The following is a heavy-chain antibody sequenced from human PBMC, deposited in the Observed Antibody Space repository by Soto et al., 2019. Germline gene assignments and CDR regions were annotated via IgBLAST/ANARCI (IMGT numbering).Heavy chain of an antibody. CDR1: GGSFSRYY. V-gene: IGHV4-34*01. Sequence: SETLSLTCAVDGGSFSRYYWSWIRQPPGKGLEWIGENNNSGSTNYNQSLKSRVTISVDTSKNQFSLKLSSVPAADTAVYYCAGEIIAVADLYFDYWGQGTLVTVSS. CDR2: NNNSGST. D-gene: IGHD6-19*01. J-gene: IGHJ4*02. CDR3: AGEIIAVADLYFDY.